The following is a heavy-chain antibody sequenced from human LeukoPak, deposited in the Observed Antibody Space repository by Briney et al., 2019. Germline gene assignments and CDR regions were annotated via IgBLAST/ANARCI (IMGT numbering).Heavy chain of an antibody. D-gene: IGHD1-7*01. V-gene: IGHV3-64*01. Sequence: PGGSLRLSCTASGFTFSSYAMHWVRQAPGKGLEYVSAISSNWYNTFYANSVQGRFTISRDNSKNTLYLQMGSLSAEDMSVYYCARVLELELRDWYFDLWGRGTLVTVSS. CDR1: GFTFSSYA. CDR3: ARVLELELRDWYFDL. CDR2: ISSNWYNT. J-gene: IGHJ2*01.